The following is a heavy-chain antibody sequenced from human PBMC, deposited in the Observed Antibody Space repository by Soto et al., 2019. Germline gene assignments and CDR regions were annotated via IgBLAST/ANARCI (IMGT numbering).Heavy chain of an antibody. J-gene: IGHJ4*02. CDR3: ARDRLRGSWKGVYFDY. Sequence: ASVKVSCKASGGTFSSYAISWVRQAPGQGLEWMGGIIPIFGTANYAQKFQGRVTITADESTSTAYMELSSLRSEDTAVYYCARDRLRGSWKGVYFDYWGQGTLVTVSS. CDR2: IIPIFGTA. V-gene: IGHV1-69*13. D-gene: IGHD6-13*01. CDR1: GGTFSSYA.